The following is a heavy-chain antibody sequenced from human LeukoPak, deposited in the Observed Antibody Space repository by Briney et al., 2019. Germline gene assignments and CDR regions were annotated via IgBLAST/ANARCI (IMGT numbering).Heavy chain of an antibody. CDR3: ARGWAETPNWFDP. CDR1: GGTFSSYA. V-gene: IGHV1-69*01. CDR2: IIPIFGTA. Sequence: SVKVSCKASGGTFSSYAISWVRQAPGQGLEWMGGIIPIFGTANYAQKFQGRVTITADESTSTAYMELSSLRSEDTAVYYCARGWAETPNWFDPWGQGTLVTVSS. J-gene: IGHJ5*02. D-gene: IGHD2-15*01.